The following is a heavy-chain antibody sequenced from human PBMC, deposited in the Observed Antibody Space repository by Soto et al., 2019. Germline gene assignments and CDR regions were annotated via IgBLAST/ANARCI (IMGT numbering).Heavy chain of an antibody. CDR1: DGSVSSGGYY. J-gene: IGHJ4*02. CDR2: IYYSGST. V-gene: IGHV4-31*03. D-gene: IGHD2-8*02. CDR3: ARATSFSGPHGY. Sequence: SETLSLASTVSDGSVSSGGYYWSWIRQLPGKGLEWIGYIYYSGSTYYNPSLKSRFTLSRDTSKNQLSLKLSSVTAADSAVYSCARATSFSGPHGYWGQGTLVTVSS.